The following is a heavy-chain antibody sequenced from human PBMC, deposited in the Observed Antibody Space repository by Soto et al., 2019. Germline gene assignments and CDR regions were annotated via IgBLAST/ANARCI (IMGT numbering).Heavy chain of an antibody. J-gene: IGHJ4*02. Sequence: GGSLRLSCAASGFTVSSNHMSWVRQAPGKGLEWVSVIYSGGGTYYADSVKGRFTISRDNSKNTLYLHINSLRAEDTAVYYCATPGGGYDRDFDYWGQGTQVTVSS. CDR1: GFTVSSNH. CDR2: IYSGGGT. V-gene: IGHV3-66*01. CDR3: ATPGGGYDRDFDY. D-gene: IGHD5-12*01.